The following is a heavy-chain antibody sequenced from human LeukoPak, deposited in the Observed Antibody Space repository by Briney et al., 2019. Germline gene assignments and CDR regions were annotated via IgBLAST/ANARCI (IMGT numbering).Heavy chain of an antibody. Sequence: PGGSLRLSCAASGFTFSSYEMNWVRQAPGKGLEWVSYTSSGGSTIYYADSVKGRFTISRDNAKSSLYLQMNSLRVEDTAVYYCARRKADDYWGQGTLVTVSS. V-gene: IGHV3-48*03. CDR3: ARRKADDY. D-gene: IGHD2-15*01. CDR2: TSSGGSTI. J-gene: IGHJ4*02. CDR1: GFTFSSYE.